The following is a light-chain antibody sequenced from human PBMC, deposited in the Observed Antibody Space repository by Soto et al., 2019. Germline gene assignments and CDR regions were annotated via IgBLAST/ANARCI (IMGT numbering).Light chain of an antibody. V-gene: IGLV2-14*03. CDR3: CSLTTSHTYV. J-gene: IGLJ1*01. CDR1: SSDIGHYDY. CDR2: HVT. Sequence: QSALTQPASVSGSPGQSITISCTGTSSDIGHYDYVSWYQQHPGKAPKLMIYHVTYRPSGVSNRYSGSTSGNSASLTISGLPAEDEADYYCCSLTTSHTYVFGSGTKLTVL.